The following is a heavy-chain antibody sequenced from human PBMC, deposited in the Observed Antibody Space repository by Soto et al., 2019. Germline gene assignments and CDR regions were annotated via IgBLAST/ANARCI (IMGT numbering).Heavy chain of an antibody. D-gene: IGHD2-2*01. CDR1: GYRFISYW. J-gene: IGHJ6*03. V-gene: IGHV5-51*01. CDR2: IYPGDSDT. Sequence: GESLKISCKGSGYRFISYWIAWVLQMPGKGLEWMGIIYPGDSDTRYSPSFQGQVTISADRSISTAYLQWSSLKASDTAIYYCATRYCSSTSCYGTPYYYRDVWGKGTTVTVSS. CDR3: ATRYCSSTSCYGTPYYYRDV.